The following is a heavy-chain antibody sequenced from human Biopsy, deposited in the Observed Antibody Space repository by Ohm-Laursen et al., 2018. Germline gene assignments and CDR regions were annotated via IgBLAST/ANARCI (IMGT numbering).Heavy chain of an antibody. D-gene: IGHD3-16*01. CDR3: ARDSRGGHLNTTLITGKNLDS. J-gene: IGHJ4*02. Sequence: SQTLSLTCTVSGGSLSSYSWSWIRQSPGKGLEWIGYIYYTGSTNYNPSVKSRVTISVDTSKNQFSLKLNSVTAADTAVYFCARDSRGGHLNTTLITGKNLDSWGQGILVTVSS. CDR1: GGSLSSYS. V-gene: IGHV4-59*01. CDR2: IYYTGST.